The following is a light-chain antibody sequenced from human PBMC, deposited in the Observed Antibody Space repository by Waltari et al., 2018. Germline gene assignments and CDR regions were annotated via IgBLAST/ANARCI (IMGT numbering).Light chain of an antibody. Sequence: QSVLTQPPSVSGAPGQRVTISCTGSSSNIGAGFAVHWYQQLPGTAPKRLIYGNNNRPSGGPDRFSGSKSGTSASLAITGLQAEDEADYYCQSYGSDWVFGGGTKLTVL. CDR3: QSYGSDWV. CDR1: SSNIGAGFA. V-gene: IGLV1-40*01. CDR2: GNN. J-gene: IGLJ3*02.